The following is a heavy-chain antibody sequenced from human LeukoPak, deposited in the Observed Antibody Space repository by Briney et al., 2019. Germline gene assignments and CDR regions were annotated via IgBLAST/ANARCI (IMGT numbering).Heavy chain of an antibody. D-gene: IGHD3-22*01. CDR3: ARFYSTPHYYYDSSGYYHFDH. V-gene: IGHV3-7*01. J-gene: IGHJ4*02. Sequence: GGSLRLSCAASGFTFSSYWMSWVRQAPGKGLEWVANIKQDGSEKYYVDSVKGRFTISRDNAKNSLYLQMNSLRAEDTAVYYCARFYSTPHYYYDSSGYYHFDHWGQGTLVTVSS. CDR1: GFTFSSYW. CDR2: IKQDGSEK.